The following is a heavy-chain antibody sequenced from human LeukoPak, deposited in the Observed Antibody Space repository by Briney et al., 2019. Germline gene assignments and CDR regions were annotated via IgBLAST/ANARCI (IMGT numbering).Heavy chain of an antibody. V-gene: IGHV1-3*01. J-gene: IGHJ6*03. CDR2: INAGNGNT. Sequence: ASVKVSCKASGYTFTSYAMHWVRQAPGQRLEWMGWINAGNGNTKYSQKFQGRVTITRDTSASTAYMELRSLRSDDTAVYYCARDHYGGLTINSYYYYMDVWGKGTTVTVSS. CDR3: ARDHYGGLTINSYYYYMDV. D-gene: IGHD3-16*01. CDR1: GYTFTSYA.